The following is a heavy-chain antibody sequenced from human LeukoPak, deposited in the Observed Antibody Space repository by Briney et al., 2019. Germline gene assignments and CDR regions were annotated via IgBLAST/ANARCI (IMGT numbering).Heavy chain of an antibody. CDR2: ISSSSYI. V-gene: IGHV3-21*01. Sequence: GGSLRLSCAASGFTFSSYSMNWVRQAPGKGLEWVSSISSSSYIYYADSVKGRFTISRDNAKNSLYLQMNSLRAEDTAVYYCAREQITMIVVVHDAFDIWGQGTMVTVSS. J-gene: IGHJ3*02. D-gene: IGHD3-22*01. CDR1: GFTFSSYS. CDR3: AREQITMIVVVHDAFDI.